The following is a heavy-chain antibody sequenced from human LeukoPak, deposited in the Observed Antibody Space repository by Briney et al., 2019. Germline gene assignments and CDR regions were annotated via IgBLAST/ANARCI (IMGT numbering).Heavy chain of an antibody. CDR2: IYYSGST. Sequence: SETLSLTCTASGGSISSYYWSRIRQPPGKGLEWIGYIYYSGSTNYNPSLKSRVTISVDTSKNQFSLKLSSVTAADTAVYYCARGELLNYYYYYGMDVWGQGTTVTVSS. D-gene: IGHD1-26*01. CDR1: GGSISSYY. V-gene: IGHV4-59*08. J-gene: IGHJ6*02. CDR3: ARGELLNYYYYYGMDV.